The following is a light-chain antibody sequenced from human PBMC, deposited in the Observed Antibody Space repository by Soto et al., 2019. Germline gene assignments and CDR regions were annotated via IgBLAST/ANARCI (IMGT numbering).Light chain of an antibody. Sequence: DIQMTQSPSSLSASVGDRVTITRQASQDISNYLNWYQQKPGKAPKLLIYDASNLETGVPSRFSGSRSGTDFTFTISNLQPEDIATYYCQQYDNLPSITFGQGTRLEIK. J-gene: IGKJ5*01. CDR1: QDISNY. V-gene: IGKV1-33*01. CDR2: DAS. CDR3: QQYDNLPSIT.